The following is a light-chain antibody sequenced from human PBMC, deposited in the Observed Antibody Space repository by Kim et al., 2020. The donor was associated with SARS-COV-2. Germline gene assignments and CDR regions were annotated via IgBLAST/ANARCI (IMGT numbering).Light chain of an antibody. CDR1: QSVTSDH. J-gene: IGKJ1*01. V-gene: IGKV3-20*01. CDR3: QQYGSTPPT. CDR2: GAS. Sequence: EIVLTQSPGTLSLSPGERSTLSCRASQSVTSDHLAWYQQKPGQAPRLLINGASNRATGIPDRFSGSGSGTDFTLTISRLEPEDFAVYYCQQYGSTPPTFGQGTKVDIK.